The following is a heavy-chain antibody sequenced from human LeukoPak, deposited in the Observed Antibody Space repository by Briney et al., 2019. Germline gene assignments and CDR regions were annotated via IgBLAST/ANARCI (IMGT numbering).Heavy chain of an antibody. D-gene: IGHD4-17*01. CDR2: INPKSGGT. CDR3: ARVDDGTYTTIDY. Sequence: GASVKVSCKASGGTFSSFVISWVRQAPGQGLEWMGWINPKSGGTNYAQKFQGRVTMTRDTSISTAYMELRRLRSDDTAVYFCARVDDGTYTTIDYWGQGTLVTVSS. J-gene: IGHJ4*02. CDR1: GGTFSSFV. V-gene: IGHV1-2*02.